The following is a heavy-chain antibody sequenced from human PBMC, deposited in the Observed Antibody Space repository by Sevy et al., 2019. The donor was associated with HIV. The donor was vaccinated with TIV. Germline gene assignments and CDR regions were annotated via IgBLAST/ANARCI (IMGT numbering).Heavy chain of an antibody. D-gene: IGHD6-6*01. V-gene: IGHV3-9*01. Sequence: GGSLRLSCAASRFRFSDYAMHWVRQAPGKGLEWVSGISWNSVSLDYADSVKGRFTISRDNAKNSLYLQMNRLRSEDTALYYCAKDNRPATMSNSSYYYYYGMDVWGQGTTVTVSS. CDR1: RFRFSDYA. J-gene: IGHJ6*02. CDR2: ISWNSVSL. CDR3: AKDNRPATMSNSSYYYYYGMDV.